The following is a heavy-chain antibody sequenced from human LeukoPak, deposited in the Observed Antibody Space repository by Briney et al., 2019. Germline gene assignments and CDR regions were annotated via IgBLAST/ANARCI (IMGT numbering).Heavy chain of an antibody. J-gene: IGHJ4*02. D-gene: IGHD1-26*01. CDR3: ATDPIITTTGGY. CDR1: GYTFTSYA. V-gene: IGHV1-3*01. CDR2: INAGNGNT. Sequence: ASVKVSCKASGYTFTSYAMHWVRQAPGQRLEWMGWINAGNGNTKYSQKFQGRVTITRDTSASTAYMELSSLRSEDTAVYYCATDPIITTTGGYWGQGTLVTVSS.